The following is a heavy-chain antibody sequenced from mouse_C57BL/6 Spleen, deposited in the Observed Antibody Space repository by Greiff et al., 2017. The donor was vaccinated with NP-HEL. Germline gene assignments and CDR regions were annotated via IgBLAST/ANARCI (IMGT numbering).Heavy chain of an antibody. Sequence: DVKLVASGGGLVQPGGSLTLSCAASGFTFSDYYMYWVRQTPEKRLEWVAYISNGGGSTYYPDTVKGRFTISRDNAKNTLYLQMSRLKSEDTAMYYCARRYYGKGDYAMDYWGQGTSVTVSS. CDR2: ISNGGGST. CDR3: ARRYYGKGDYAMDY. V-gene: IGHV5-12*01. CDR1: GFTFSDYY. D-gene: IGHD2-1*01. J-gene: IGHJ4*01.